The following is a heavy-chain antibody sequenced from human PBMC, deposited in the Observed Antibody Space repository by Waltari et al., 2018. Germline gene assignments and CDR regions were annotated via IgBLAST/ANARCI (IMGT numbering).Heavy chain of an antibody. CDR3: ASGYYYSVFDS. D-gene: IGHD3-22*01. CDR1: GFPFSDYW. CDR2: IDSDGVTT. J-gene: IGHJ4*02. Sequence: EVQLVESGGGLVQPGGSLRLSCAASGFPFSDYWMHWVRQAPGKGLVWVSRIDSDGVTTNYADSVKGRFTISRDNAKNTLYLQINSLRAEDTAVYFCASGYYYSVFDSWGQGTLVTVSS. V-gene: IGHV3-74*01.